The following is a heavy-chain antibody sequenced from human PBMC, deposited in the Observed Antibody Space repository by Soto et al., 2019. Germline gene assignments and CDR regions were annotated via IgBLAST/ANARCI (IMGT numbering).Heavy chain of an antibody. D-gene: IGHD6-19*01. CDR2: IYYSGST. V-gene: IGHV4-59*08. CDR1: GGSISSYY. CDR3: ARLYGSRPYDY. J-gene: IGHJ4*02. Sequence: SETLSLTCTVSGGSISSYYWSWIRQPPGKGLEWIGYIYYSGSTNYNPSLKSRVTISVDTSKNQFSLKLSSVTAADTAVYYCARLYGSRPYDYWGQGTLVTVSS.